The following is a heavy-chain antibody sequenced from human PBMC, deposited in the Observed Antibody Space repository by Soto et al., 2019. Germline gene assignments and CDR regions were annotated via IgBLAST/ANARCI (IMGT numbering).Heavy chain of an antibody. J-gene: IGHJ2*01. D-gene: IGHD1-7*01. CDR3: ARGGITGTYWYFDL. CDR2: INHSGST. CDR1: GGSFSGYY. V-gene: IGHV4-34*01. Sequence: SETLSLTCAVYGGSFSGYYWSWIRQPPGKGLEWIGEINHSGSTNYNPSLKSRVTISVDTSKNQFSLKLSSVTAADTAVYYCARGGITGTYWYFDLWGRGTLVPVSS.